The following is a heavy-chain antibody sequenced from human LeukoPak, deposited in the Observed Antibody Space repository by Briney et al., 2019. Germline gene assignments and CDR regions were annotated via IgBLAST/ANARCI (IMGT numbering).Heavy chain of an antibody. CDR3: ARGGSYWDS. J-gene: IGHJ4*02. CDR1: GGSISSSSYY. V-gene: IGHV4-39*07. CDR2: IYYSGET. D-gene: IGHD3-10*01. Sequence: SETLSLTCNVSGGSISSSSYYWGWIRQPPGKGLEWIGSIYYSGETYYNSSLKSRITISVDPSKNQFSLRLNSVTAADTAVYYCARGGSYWDSWGQGTLVTVSS.